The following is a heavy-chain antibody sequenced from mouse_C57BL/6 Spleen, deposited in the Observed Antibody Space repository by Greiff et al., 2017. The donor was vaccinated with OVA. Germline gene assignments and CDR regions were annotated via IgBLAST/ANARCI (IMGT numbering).Heavy chain of an antibody. D-gene: IGHD2-1*01. Sequence: EVKVVESGGGLVKPGGSLKLSCAASGFTFSDYGMHWVRQAPEKGLEWVAYISSGSSTIYYADTVKGRFTISRDNAKNTLFLQMTSLRSEDTAMYYCASDYGRTWFAYWGQGTLVTVSA. J-gene: IGHJ3*01. CDR2: ISSGSSTI. CDR3: ASDYGRTWFAY. CDR1: GFTFSDYG. V-gene: IGHV5-17*01.